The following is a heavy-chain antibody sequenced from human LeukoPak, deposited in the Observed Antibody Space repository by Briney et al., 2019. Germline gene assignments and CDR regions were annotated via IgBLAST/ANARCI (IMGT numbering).Heavy chain of an antibody. CDR1: GGSFSGYY. CDR2: INHSGST. Sequence: SETLSLTCAVYGGSFSGYYWSWIRQPPGKGLEWIGEINHSGSTNYNPSLKSRVTISVDSSRNQFSLKLSSVTAADTAVYYCARSVDYWGQGTLVTVSS. V-gene: IGHV4-34*01. J-gene: IGHJ4*02. CDR3: ARSVDY.